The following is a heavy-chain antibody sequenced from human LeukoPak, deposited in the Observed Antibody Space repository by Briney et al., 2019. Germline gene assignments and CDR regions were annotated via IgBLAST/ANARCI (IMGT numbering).Heavy chain of an antibody. D-gene: IGHD5-18*01. CDR3: ARGYTAMSRNYYYGMDV. Sequence: SETLSLTCTVSGGSISSGGYYWSWIRQPPGKGLEWIGYISHSGSTYYNPSLKSRVTISVDTSKNQFSLKLRSVTAADTAVYYCARGYTAMSRNYYYGMDVWGQGTTVTVSS. J-gene: IGHJ6*02. CDR1: GGSISSGGYY. V-gene: IGHV4-30-2*01. CDR2: ISHSGST.